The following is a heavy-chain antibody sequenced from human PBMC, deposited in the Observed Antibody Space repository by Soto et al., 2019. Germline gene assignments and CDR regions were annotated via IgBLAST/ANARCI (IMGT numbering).Heavy chain of an antibody. V-gene: IGHV3-33*01. CDR3: ARVDLGSSWYLGMDV. Sequence: QVQLVESGGGVVQPGRSLRLSCAASGFTFSSYGMHWVRQAPGKGLEWVAVIWYDGSNKYYADSVKGRFTISRDNSKNTLYLQMNSLRAEDTAVYYCARVDLGSSWYLGMDVWGQGTTVTVSS. J-gene: IGHJ6*02. D-gene: IGHD6-13*01. CDR1: GFTFSSYG. CDR2: IWYDGSNK.